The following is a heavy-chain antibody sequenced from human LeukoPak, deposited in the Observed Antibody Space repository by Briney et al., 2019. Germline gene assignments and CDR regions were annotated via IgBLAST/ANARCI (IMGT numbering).Heavy chain of an antibody. CDR1: DDSFSSHY. J-gene: IGHJ3*02. Sequence: SETLSLTCAVSDDSFSSHYWTWIRQPPGKGLEWIGYISYIGSTNYDPSLKSRVTISIDTSKNRFSLKLSSVTAADTAVYYCARDLVTVTKGFDIWGQGTMVSVSS. D-gene: IGHD4-17*01. CDR3: ARDLVTVTKGFDI. V-gene: IGHV4-59*11. CDR2: ISYIGST.